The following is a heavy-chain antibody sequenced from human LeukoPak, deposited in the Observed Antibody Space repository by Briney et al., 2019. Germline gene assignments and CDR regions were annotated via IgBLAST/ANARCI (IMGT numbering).Heavy chain of an antibody. Sequence: SVKVSCKASGGTFSSYAISWVRQAPGQGLEWMGGIIPIFGTANYAQKFQGRVTITADQSTTTAFMELSSLRSEDTAVYFCARDGYYDSSGYYYFDYWGQGTLVTVSS. CDR2: IIPIFGTA. D-gene: IGHD3-22*01. J-gene: IGHJ4*02. V-gene: IGHV1-69*13. CDR1: GGTFSSYA. CDR3: ARDGYYDSSGYYYFDY.